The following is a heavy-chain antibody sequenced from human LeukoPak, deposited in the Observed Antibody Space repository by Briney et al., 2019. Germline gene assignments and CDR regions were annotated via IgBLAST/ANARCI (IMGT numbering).Heavy chain of an antibody. V-gene: IGHV3-48*04. D-gene: IGHD3-22*01. Sequence: PGGSLRLSCAASGFTFSSYSMNWVRQAPGKGLEWVSYISSSSSTIYYADSVKGRFTISRDNAKNSLYLQMNSLRAEDTAVYYCARRDCDSIKCRGGNWFDPWGQGTLVSVSS. CDR2: ISSSSSTI. CDR3: ARRDCDSIKCRGGNWFDP. J-gene: IGHJ5*02. CDR1: GFTFSSYS.